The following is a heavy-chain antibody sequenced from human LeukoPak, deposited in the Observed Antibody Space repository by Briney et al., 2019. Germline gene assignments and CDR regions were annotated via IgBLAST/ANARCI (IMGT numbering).Heavy chain of an antibody. CDR2: IYSSGSA. D-gene: IGHD3-22*01. V-gene: IGHV4-59*08. J-gene: IGHJ4*01. Sequence: SETLSLTCTVSGASINNNFWTWVRQPPGKGLEWIGYIYSSGSANYNPSLKSRVIISGDTSKNQISLNLTSVTAADTALYFCARHRDYYDSWGHGTLVTVSS. CDR1: GASINNNF. CDR3: ARHRDYYDS.